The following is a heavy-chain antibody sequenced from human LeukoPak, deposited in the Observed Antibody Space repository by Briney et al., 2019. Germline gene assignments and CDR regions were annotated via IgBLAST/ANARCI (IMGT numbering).Heavy chain of an antibody. CDR3: ARDLEYCSSTSCKEGYYYGMDV. CDR2: IYSGGST. Sequence: PGGSLRLSCAASGFTVSSNYMSWVRQAPGKGLEWVSVIYSGGSTYYADSVKGRFTISRDNSKNTLYLQMNSLRAEDTAVYYCARDLEYCSSTSCKEGYYYGMDVWGQGTTVPVSS. V-gene: IGHV3-53*01. J-gene: IGHJ6*02. CDR1: GFTVSSNY. D-gene: IGHD2-2*01.